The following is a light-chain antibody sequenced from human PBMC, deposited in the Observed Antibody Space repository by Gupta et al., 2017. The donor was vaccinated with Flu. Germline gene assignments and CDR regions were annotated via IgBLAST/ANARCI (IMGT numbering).Light chain of an antibody. V-gene: IGLV1-44*01. CDR2: SDN. CDR3: AAWDDSLNGPV. Sequence: QSVLTQPPSASGTPGQRVTISCSGSSSNIGSNTVNWYQQLPGTAPKLLIYSDNKRPSGVFDRFSGSKSGTSASLAISGLQSEDEADYFCAAWDDSLNGPVFGGGTKLTVL. J-gene: IGLJ3*02. CDR1: SSNIGSNT.